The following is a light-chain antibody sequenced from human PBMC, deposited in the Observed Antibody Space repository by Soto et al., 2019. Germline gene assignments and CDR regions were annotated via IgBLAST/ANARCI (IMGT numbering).Light chain of an antibody. CDR1: QSINIY. V-gene: IGKV1-39*01. J-gene: IGKJ4*01. Sequence: DIQMTQSPSSLSSSVGERVTITCRASQSINIYLNWYQQKPGKAPKLLISAASSMRSGVPSRFSGSGSGTDFTLTISSLQPEDVATYCCQQSHSTRLTFGGGTKVEIK. CDR3: QQSHSTRLT. CDR2: AAS.